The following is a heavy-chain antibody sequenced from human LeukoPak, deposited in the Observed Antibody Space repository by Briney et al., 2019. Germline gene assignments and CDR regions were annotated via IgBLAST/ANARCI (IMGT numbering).Heavy chain of an antibody. V-gene: IGHV3-48*01. CDR2: ISSSSTI. CDR3: ARDSYGDYVQDV. CDR1: GFTFSSYS. J-gene: IGHJ6*02. D-gene: IGHD4-17*01. Sequence: GGSLRLSCAASGFTFSSYSMNWVRQAPGKGLEWVSYISSSSTIYYADSAKGRFTISRDYAKNSLYLQMNSLRAEDTAVYYCARDSYGDYVQDVWGQGTTVTVSS.